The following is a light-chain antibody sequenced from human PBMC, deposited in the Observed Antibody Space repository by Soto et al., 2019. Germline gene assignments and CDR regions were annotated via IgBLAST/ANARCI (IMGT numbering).Light chain of an antibody. CDR1: QSISSW. Sequence: DIQMTHSPSSVSQSXGDRFTITFRASQSISSWLAWYQQKPGKAPKLLIYDASSLQSGVPSRFSGSGSGTEFALTISSLQPDDFATYYCQHCNTSWTFGQGTKVDNK. J-gene: IGKJ1*01. V-gene: IGKV1-5*01. CDR3: QHCNTSWT. CDR2: DAS.